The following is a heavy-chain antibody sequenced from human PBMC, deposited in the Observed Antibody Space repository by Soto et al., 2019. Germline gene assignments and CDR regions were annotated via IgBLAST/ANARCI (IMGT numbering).Heavy chain of an antibody. CDR3: ARGVRYFDY. Sequence: PSETLSLTCTVSGGSISSYFWSWIRQPPGKGLEWIGYIYYSGSTNYNPSLKGRVTISVDTSKNQFSLKLSSVTAADTAVYYCARGVRYFDYWGQGTLVTVSS. CDR2: IYYSGST. V-gene: IGHV4-59*01. D-gene: IGHD3-10*01. CDR1: GGSISSYF. J-gene: IGHJ4*02.